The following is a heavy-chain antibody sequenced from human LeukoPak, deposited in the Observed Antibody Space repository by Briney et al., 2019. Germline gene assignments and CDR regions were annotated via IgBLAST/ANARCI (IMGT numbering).Heavy chain of an antibody. V-gene: IGHV4-59*08. D-gene: IGHD6-19*01. CDR1: GGSISHYF. CDR3: AKTVAGYWYFDL. J-gene: IGHJ2*01. CDR2: IYYSGST. Sequence: SETLSLTCTVSGGSISHYFWSWIRQPPGKALEWIGYIYYSGSTNYNPSLKSQVTISVDPSKNQFSLKLNSVTAADTAVYYCAKTVAGYWYFDLWGRGTLVTVSS.